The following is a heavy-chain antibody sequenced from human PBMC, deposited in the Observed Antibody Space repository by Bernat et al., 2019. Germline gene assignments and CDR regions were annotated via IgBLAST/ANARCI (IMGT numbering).Heavy chain of an antibody. CDR2: IYTSGST. D-gene: IGHD3-10*01. Sequence: QVQLQESGPGLVKPSQTLSLTCTVSGGSISSGSYYWSWIRQPAGKGLEWIGRIYTSGSTNYTPSLKSRVTISVDTSKNQFSLKLSSVTAADTAVYYCARHSGSGSYLSGMDVWGQGTTVTVSS. CDR1: GGSISSGSYY. CDR3: ARHSGSGSYLSGMDV. J-gene: IGHJ6*02. V-gene: IGHV4-61*02.